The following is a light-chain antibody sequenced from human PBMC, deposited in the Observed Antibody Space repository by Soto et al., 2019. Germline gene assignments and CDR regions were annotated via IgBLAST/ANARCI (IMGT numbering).Light chain of an antibody. V-gene: IGKV3D-20*02. CDR3: QQRSNWPVT. J-gene: IGKJ2*01. CDR1: QSVRSNY. Sequence: EIVLTQSPGTLSLSPGERATLSCRASQSVRSNYLAWYQQKPGQAPRLLIYNSSTRATGIPDRFSGSGSGTDFTLTISRLEPEDFAVYYCQQRSNWPVTFGQGTKLEIK. CDR2: NSS.